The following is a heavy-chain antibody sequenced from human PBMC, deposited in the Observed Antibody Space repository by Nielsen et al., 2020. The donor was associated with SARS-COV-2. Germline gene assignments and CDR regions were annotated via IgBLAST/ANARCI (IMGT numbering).Heavy chain of an antibody. V-gene: IGHV1-18*01. Sequence: ASVKVSCKASGYTFTSYGISWVRQAPGQGREWMGWISAYNGNTNYAQKLQGRVTMTTDTSTSTAYMELRSLRSDDTAVYYCARDPGDEWLRFSYYYYGMDVWGQGTTVTVSS. D-gene: IGHD5-12*01. J-gene: IGHJ6*02. CDR1: GYTFTSYG. CDR2: ISAYNGNT. CDR3: ARDPGDEWLRFSYYYYGMDV.